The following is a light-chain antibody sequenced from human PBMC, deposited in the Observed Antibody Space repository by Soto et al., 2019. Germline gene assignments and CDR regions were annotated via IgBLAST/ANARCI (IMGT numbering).Light chain of an antibody. V-gene: IGKV3-15*01. CDR1: QGVNSN. J-gene: IGKJ2*01. CDR3: QHYHRYPYT. Sequence: EKVMTQSPATLSVSPGERATLSCRASQGVNSNLAWYQHRPGQAPRLLIYDASTRATGIPARFSGSGSGTEFTLTISSLQSEDFATYYCQHYHRYPYTFGQGTKLEIK. CDR2: DAS.